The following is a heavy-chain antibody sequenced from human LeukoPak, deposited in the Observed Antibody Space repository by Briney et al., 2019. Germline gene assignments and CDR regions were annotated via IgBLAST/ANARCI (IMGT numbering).Heavy chain of an antibody. Sequence: GASVKVSCKTSVYSFTTYHINWVRQASGQGLEWLGWMNPYTGDRGYAQRFQGRLSITSDTSISTAYMELGSLKSDDTAVYYCARDRGLYYYYHYMDVWGKGTTVTVSS. CDR3: ARDRGLYYYYHYMDV. CDR2: MNPYTGDR. V-gene: IGHV1-8*03. J-gene: IGHJ6*03. CDR1: VYSFTTYH. D-gene: IGHD3-10*01.